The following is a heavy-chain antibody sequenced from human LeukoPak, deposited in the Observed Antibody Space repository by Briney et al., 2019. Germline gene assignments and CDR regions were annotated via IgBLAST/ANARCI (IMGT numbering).Heavy chain of an antibody. J-gene: IGHJ4*02. CDR1: GYTFTSYG. CDR3: AREGWNYFDY. Sequence: ASVKVSCKASGYTFTSYGISWVRQAPGQGLEWMAWISGDNGMTHYAQKFQGRVTMTTDTSTTTVYMELMSLRSDDTAVYYCAREGWNYFDYWGQGTLVSVSS. D-gene: IGHD3-3*01. CDR2: ISGDNGMT. V-gene: IGHV1-18*01.